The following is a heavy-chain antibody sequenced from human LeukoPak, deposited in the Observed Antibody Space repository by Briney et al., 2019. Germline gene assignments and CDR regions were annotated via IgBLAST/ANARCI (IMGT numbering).Heavy chain of an antibody. CDR3: AKDEIEWELPNYYYYMDV. CDR1: GFTFSSYA. J-gene: IGHJ6*03. CDR2: ISGSGGST. Sequence: PGGSLRLSCAASGFTFSSYAMSWVRQAPGKGLEWVSAISGSGGSTYYADSVKGRFTISRDNSKNTLYLQMNSLRAEDTAVYYCAKDEIEWELPNYYYYMDVWGKGTTVTVSS. D-gene: IGHD1-26*01. V-gene: IGHV3-23*01.